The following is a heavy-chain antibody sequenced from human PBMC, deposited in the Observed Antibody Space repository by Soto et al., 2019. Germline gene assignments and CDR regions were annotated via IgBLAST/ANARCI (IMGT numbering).Heavy chain of an antibody. D-gene: IGHD3-22*01. Sequence: GGSLRLSCAASGFTFSSYEMNWVRQAPGKGLEWVSYISSSGSTIYYADSVKGRFTISRDNAKNSLYLQMNSLRAEDTAVYYCARSLYDSSGYYYWFDPWGQGTLVTVSS. CDR3: ARSLYDSSGYYYWFDP. CDR2: ISSSGSTI. CDR1: GFTFSSYE. V-gene: IGHV3-48*03. J-gene: IGHJ5*02.